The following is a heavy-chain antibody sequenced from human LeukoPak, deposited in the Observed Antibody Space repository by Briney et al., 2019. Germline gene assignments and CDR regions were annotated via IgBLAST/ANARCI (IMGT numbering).Heavy chain of an antibody. CDR2: IYYSGST. Sequence: PSETLSLTCAVYGGSFSSYYWSWIRQPPGKGLEWIGYIYYSGSTNYNPSLKSRVTISVDTSKNQFSLKLSSVTAADTAVYYCARSWYYDSSGYYHHSFDYWGQGTLVTVSS. CDR1: GGSFSSYY. CDR3: ARSWYYDSSGYYHHSFDY. J-gene: IGHJ4*02. D-gene: IGHD3-22*01. V-gene: IGHV4-59*08.